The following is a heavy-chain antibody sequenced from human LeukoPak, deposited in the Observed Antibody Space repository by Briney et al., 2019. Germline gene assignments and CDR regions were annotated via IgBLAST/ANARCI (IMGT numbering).Heavy chain of an antibody. V-gene: IGHV1-8*01. Sequence: SVKVSCKASGYTFTSYDINWVRQATGQGLEWMGWMNPNSGNTGYAQKFQGRVTMTRNTSISTAYMELSSLRSEDTAVYHCARVYDSSGYYSDYWGQGTLVTVSS. D-gene: IGHD3-22*01. CDR3: ARVYDSSGYYSDY. CDR1: GYTFTSYD. CDR2: MNPNSGNT. J-gene: IGHJ4*02.